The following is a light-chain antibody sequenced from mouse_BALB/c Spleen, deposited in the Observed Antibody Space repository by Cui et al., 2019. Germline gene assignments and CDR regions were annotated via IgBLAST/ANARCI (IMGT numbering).Light chain of an antibody. Sequence: DIVLSHAPSSLAVSAGAQITLSCKSSQSLLNSRTRKNYLAWYQQNPGQSPKLLFYWASTRESGVPDRFTGSGSGTDFTLTISSVQAEDLAVYYCKQSYNLWTFGGGTKLEIK. CDR2: WAS. V-gene: IGKV8-21*01. J-gene: IGKJ1*01. CDR3: KQSYNLWT. CDR1: QSLLNSRTRKNY.